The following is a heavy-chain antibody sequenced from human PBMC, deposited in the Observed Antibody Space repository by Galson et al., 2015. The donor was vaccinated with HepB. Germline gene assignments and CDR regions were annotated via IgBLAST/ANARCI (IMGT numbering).Heavy chain of an antibody. V-gene: IGHV1-2*02. D-gene: IGHD5-18*01. J-gene: IGHJ4*02. CDR2: VNPNNGGT. CDR3: ARSPYSYDYGTYSFDY. CDR1: GYTFTGYY. Sequence: SVKVSCKASGYTFTGYYMHWVRQAPGQGLEWMGWVNPNNGGTNYAQKFQGRVTMTRDTSISTAYMELSRLRSDDTAVYYCARSPYSYDYGTYSFDYWGQGTLVTVSS.